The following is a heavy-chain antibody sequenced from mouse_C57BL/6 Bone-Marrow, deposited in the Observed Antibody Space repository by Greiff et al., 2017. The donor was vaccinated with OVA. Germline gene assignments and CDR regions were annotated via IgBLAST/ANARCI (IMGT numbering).Heavy chain of an antibody. V-gene: IGHV1-82*01. D-gene: IGHD3-2*02. J-gene: IGHJ3*01. CDR3: ARETAQDFAY. CDR1: GYAFSSSW. Sequence: VQLQQSGPELVKPGASVKISCKASGYAFSSSWMNWVKQRPGQGLEWIGRIYPGGGDTNYNGKFKGKATLTADKSSSTAYMQLSSLTSEDSTVYFCARETAQDFAYWGKGTLVTVSA. CDR2: IYPGGGDT.